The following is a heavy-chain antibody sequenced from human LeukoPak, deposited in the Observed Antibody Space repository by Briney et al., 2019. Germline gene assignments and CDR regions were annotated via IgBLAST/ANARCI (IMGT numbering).Heavy chain of an antibody. D-gene: IGHD3-22*01. J-gene: IGHJ4*02. V-gene: IGHV1-2*02. CDR1: GYTFTSYA. CDR2: INPNSGGT. Sequence: GASVKVSCKASGYTFTSYAMNWVRQAPGQGLEWMGWINPNSGGTNYAQKFQGRVTMTRDTSISTAYMELSRLRSDVTAVYYCARVFPSYDSSGSHWDYWGQGTLVTVSS. CDR3: ARVFPSYDSSGSHWDY.